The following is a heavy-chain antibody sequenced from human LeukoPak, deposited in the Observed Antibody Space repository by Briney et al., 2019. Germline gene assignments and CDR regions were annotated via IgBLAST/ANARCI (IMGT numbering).Heavy chain of an antibody. D-gene: IGHD2-2*01. CDR1: GFTFSSYS. V-gene: IGHV3-21*01. Sequence: GGSLRLSCVASGFTFSSYSMNWVRQAPGKGLEWVSCISSRSNYIQYADSVKGRFTISRDNAKNSLYLQMNSLRAGDTAVYYCARGPTIVVVPAAINVWGQGTTVTVSS. J-gene: IGHJ6*02. CDR3: ARGPTIVVVPAAINV. CDR2: ISSRSNYI.